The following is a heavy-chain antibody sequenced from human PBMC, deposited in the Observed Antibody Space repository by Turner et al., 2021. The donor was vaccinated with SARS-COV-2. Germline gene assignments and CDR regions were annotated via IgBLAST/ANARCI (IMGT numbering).Heavy chain of an antibody. CDR2: LYFTGSA. CDR1: GDSLSGSGHY. Sequence: QLQLQESGPGLVKSSGTLSLTCTVSGDSLSGSGHYWAWIRQPPGKGLEWVGNLYFTGSANYNPSLRSRATLLVDTSKNPFSLTLTSVPAADTAVYFCARQAETAAIPAAYFDHWGQGTLLTVSS. V-gene: IGHV4-39*01. D-gene: IGHD2-2*01. CDR3: ARQAETAAIPAAYFDH. J-gene: IGHJ4*02.